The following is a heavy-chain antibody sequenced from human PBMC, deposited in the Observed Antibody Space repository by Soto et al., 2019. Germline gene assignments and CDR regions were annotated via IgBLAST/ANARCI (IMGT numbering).Heavy chain of an antibody. Sequence: PSETLSLTCTVSGGSISSYYWSWIRQPPGKGLEWIGYIYYSGSTNYNPSLKSRVTISVDTSKNQFSLKLSFVTAADTAVYYCATYSRHFDYWGQGTLVTVSS. V-gene: IGHV4-59*01. CDR1: GGSISSYY. J-gene: IGHJ4*02. CDR3: ATYSRHFDY. CDR2: IYYSGST. D-gene: IGHD2-21*01.